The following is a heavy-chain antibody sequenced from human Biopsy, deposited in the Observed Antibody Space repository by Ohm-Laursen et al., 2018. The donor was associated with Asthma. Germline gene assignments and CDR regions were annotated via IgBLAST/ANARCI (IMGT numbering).Heavy chain of an antibody. V-gene: IGHV3-30*18. CDR3: AKDTEGRYDFWSGLSYNYYGMDV. J-gene: IGHJ6*02. CDR2: ISYDGSNK. Sequence: RSLRLSCSASGFSFSEFVMHWVRQAPGKGLEWVAVISYDGSNKYYADSAKGRFTISRDNSKNTLYLQMNSLRAGDTAVYYCAKDTEGRYDFWSGLSYNYYGMDVWGQGTTVTVSS. D-gene: IGHD3-3*01. CDR1: GFSFSEFV.